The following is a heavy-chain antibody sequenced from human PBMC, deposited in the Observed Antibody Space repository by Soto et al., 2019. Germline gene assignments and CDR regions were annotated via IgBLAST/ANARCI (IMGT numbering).Heavy chain of an antibody. V-gene: IGHV3-30-3*01. J-gene: IGHJ5*02. CDR3: ARLYSGNYDL. Sequence: QVQLVESGGGVVQPGRSLRLSCAASGFTFSSYAMHWVRQAPGKGLEWVAVTSYDGDNKRYADSVKGRFTISRDNSKNTLYLQMNSLRTEDTAVYYCARLYSGNYDLWGQGTLVTASS. CDR2: TSYDGDNK. CDR1: GFTFSSYA. D-gene: IGHD1-26*01.